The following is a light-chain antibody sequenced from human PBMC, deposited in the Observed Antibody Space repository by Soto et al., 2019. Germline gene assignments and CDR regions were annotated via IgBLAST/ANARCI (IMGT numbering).Light chain of an antibody. CDR2: AAS. Sequence: DIQLTQSPSFLSASVGDRVTITCRASQGISSYLAWYQQKPGKAPKLLIYAASTLQSGVPSRFSGSVSGTEFSLTISSLQPEDFATYYCQPLNSYPQGPLTFGGGTKVEIK. J-gene: IGKJ4*02. CDR1: QGISSY. V-gene: IGKV1-9*01. CDR3: QPLNSYPQGPLT.